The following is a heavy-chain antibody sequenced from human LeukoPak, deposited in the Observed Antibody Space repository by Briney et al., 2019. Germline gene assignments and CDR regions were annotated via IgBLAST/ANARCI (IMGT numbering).Heavy chain of an antibody. CDR3: ANYYYGMDV. V-gene: IGHV3-21*01. J-gene: IGHJ6*02. CDR2: ISSSSSYI. Sequence: GGSLRLSCAASGFTFTSYAMSWVRQAPGKGLEWVSSISSSSSYIYYADSVKGRFTISRDNAKNSLYLQMNSLRAEDTAVYYCANYYYGMDVWGQGTTVTVSS. CDR1: GFTFTSYA.